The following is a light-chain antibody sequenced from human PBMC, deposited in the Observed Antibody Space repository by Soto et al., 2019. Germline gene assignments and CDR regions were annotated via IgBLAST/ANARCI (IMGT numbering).Light chain of an antibody. CDR1: HPVNIF. CDR3: QQRSNWPPS. J-gene: IGKJ1*01. Sequence: EIVLTQSPATLSLSPGERATLSCRASHPVNIFLAWYQQKPGQAPRLLIHDASNRATGIPARFSGSGSGTDFTLTISSLEPEDFAVYYCQQRSNWPPSFGQGTKVEVK. CDR2: DAS. V-gene: IGKV3-11*01.